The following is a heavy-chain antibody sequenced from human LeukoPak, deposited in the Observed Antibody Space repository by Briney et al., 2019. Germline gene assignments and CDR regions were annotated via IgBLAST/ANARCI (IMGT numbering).Heavy chain of an antibody. V-gene: IGHV3-21*05. D-gene: IGHD3-10*01. CDR3: ASFPPYLVRTDAFDI. Sequence: GGSLRLSCAASGFTFSSYGMHWVRQAPGKGLECLSYISGSGTDINYADSVKGRFTISRDNAKNSLYLQMNSLRAEDTAVYYCASFPPYLVRTDAFDIWGQGTMVTVSS. CDR2: ISGSGTDI. J-gene: IGHJ3*02. CDR1: GFTFSSYG.